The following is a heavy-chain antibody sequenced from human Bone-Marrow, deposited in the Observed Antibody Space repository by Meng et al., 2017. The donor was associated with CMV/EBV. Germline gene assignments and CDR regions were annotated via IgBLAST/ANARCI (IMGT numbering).Heavy chain of an antibody. CDR3: ARDSEGYDSSGRSPYYFDY. J-gene: IGHJ4*02. D-gene: IGHD3-22*01. Sequence: GESLKISCAASGFTFSSYAMSWVRQAPGKGLEWVSAISGSGGSTYYADSVKGRFTISRDNSKNTLYLQMNSLRAEDTAVYYCARDSEGYDSSGRSPYYFDYWGQGTLVTVSS. CDR2: ISGSGGST. CDR1: GFTFSSYA. V-gene: IGHV3-23*01.